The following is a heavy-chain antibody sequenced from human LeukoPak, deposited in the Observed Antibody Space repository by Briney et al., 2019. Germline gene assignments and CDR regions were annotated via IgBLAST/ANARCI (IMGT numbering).Heavy chain of an antibody. V-gene: IGHV1-69*04. D-gene: IGHD3-22*01. CDR3: ARGGYGNWFDP. Sequence: ASVKVSCKASGYTFTSYAISWVRQAPGQGLEWMGRIIPILGIANYAQKFQGRVTITADKSTSTAYMELSSLRSEDTAVYYCARGGYGNWFDPWGQGTLVTVSS. CDR1: GYTFTSYA. CDR2: IIPILGIA. J-gene: IGHJ5*02.